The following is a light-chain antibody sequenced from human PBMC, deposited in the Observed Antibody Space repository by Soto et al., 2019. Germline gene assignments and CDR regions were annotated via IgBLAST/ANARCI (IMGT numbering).Light chain of an antibody. CDR3: HQYGSSLWT. V-gene: IGKV3-20*01. Sequence: EIVLTQSPGTLSLSPGERATLSCRASQSASSTYLGWYQQKPGQAPRLLIYGASSRATGIPDRFSGSGSGTDFTLTISRLEPEDFAVYYCHQYGSSLWTFGQGTKVDIK. CDR1: QSASSTY. CDR2: GAS. J-gene: IGKJ1*01.